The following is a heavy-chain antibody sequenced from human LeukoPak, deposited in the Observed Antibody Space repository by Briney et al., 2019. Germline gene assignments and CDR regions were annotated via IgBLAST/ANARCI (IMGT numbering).Heavy chain of an antibody. CDR3: ATGTYYYGSGSPDALDY. J-gene: IGHJ4*02. D-gene: IGHD3-10*01. Sequence: GGSLRLSCAASGFTFSSYGMHWVRQAPGKGLEWVAFIRYDGSNKYYANSVKGRFTISRDNSKNTLYLQMNSLRAEDTAVYYCATGTYYYGSGSPDALDYWGQGTLVTVSS. V-gene: IGHV3-30*02. CDR2: IRYDGSNK. CDR1: GFTFSSYG.